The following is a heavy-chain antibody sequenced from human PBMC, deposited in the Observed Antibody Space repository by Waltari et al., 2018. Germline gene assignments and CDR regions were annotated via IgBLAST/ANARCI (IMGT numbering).Heavy chain of an antibody. CDR3: ARPADNSGYYFYYFDY. CDR1: GYTFTSFD. J-gene: IGHJ4*02. D-gene: IGHD3-22*01. Sequence: QVQLVQSGAEVKKPGASVKVSCTASGYTFTSFDLNWVRQATGQGLEWMGWMKPNTGDTNYAQKFQGRVTMTRDTSVSTAYLELSGLTSEDTAVYYCARPADNSGYYFYYFDYWGQGTRVTVSS. CDR2: MKPNTGDT. V-gene: IGHV1-8*01.